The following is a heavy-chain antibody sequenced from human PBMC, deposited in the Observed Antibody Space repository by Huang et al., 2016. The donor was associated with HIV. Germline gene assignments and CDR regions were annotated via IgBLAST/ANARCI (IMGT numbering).Heavy chain of an antibody. Sequence: QVQLQESGPGLVKPSETLSLTCTVSGGSISTYYWSWIRQSAGKGRDGIGRFYTSGNTNYNPSLRSRVTMSVDTSKNQFSLRLTSVTAADTAVYYCARENEFCGSTNCHHYYYGLDVWGQGTTVTVSS. J-gene: IGHJ6*02. CDR1: GGSISTYY. CDR3: ARENEFCGSTNCHHYYYGLDV. V-gene: IGHV4-4*07. CDR2: FYTSGNT. D-gene: IGHD2-2*01.